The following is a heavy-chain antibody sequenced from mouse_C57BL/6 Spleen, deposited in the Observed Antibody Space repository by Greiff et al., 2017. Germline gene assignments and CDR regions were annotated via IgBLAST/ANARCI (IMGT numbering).Heavy chain of an antibody. CDR2: IDPSDSYT. D-gene: IGHD4-1*01. CDR3: ARKGLTGYYYAMDY. CDR1: GYTFTSYW. V-gene: IGHV1-50*01. J-gene: IGHJ4*01. Sequence: QVQLQQPGAELVKPGASVKLSCKASGYTFTSYWMQWVKQRPGQGLEWIGEIDPSDSYTNYNQKFKGKATLTVDTSSSTAYMQLSSLTSEDSAVYYFARKGLTGYYYAMDYWGQGTSVTVSS.